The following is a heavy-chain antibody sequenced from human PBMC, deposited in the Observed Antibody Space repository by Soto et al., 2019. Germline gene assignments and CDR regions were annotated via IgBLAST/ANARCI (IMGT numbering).Heavy chain of an antibody. Sequence: QVQLQQWGAGLLKPSETLSLTCAVYGGSSSGYYWSWIRQPPGKGLEWIGEINHSGSTNYNPSLKSRVTISVDTSKNQFSLELSSVTAADTAVYYCARSPNFDYDFLTGWGQGTLVTVSS. CDR2: INHSGST. CDR3: ARSPNFDYDFLTG. V-gene: IGHV4-34*01. D-gene: IGHD3-9*01. CDR1: GGSSSGYY. J-gene: IGHJ4*02.